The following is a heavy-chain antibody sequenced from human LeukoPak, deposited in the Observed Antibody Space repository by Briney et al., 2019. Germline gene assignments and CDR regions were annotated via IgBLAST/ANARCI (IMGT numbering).Heavy chain of an antibody. D-gene: IGHD4-17*01. CDR3: ARGHSPVTTKVSYFQH. CDR2: INHSGST. CDR1: GGSFSGYY. Sequence: PSETLSLTCAVYGGSFSGYYWSWIRLPPGKGLEWIGEINHSGSTNYNPSLKSRVTILVDTSKNQFSLKLSSVTAADTAVYYCARGHSPVTTKVSYFQHWGQGTLVTVSS. J-gene: IGHJ1*01. V-gene: IGHV4-34*01.